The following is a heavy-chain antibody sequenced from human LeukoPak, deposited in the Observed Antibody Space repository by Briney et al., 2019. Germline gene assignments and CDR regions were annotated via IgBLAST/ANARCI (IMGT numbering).Heavy chain of an antibody. D-gene: IGHD6-13*01. Sequence: GGSLRLSCAASGFTVCSNYMSWVRQAPGKGLEWVSVIYSGGSTYYADSVKGRFTISRDNSKNTLYLQMNSLRAEDTAVHYCASGRNRIAASSWWIDYWGQGTLVTVSS. V-gene: IGHV3-53*01. CDR2: IYSGGST. CDR1: GFTVCSNY. J-gene: IGHJ4*02. CDR3: ASGRNRIAASSWWIDY.